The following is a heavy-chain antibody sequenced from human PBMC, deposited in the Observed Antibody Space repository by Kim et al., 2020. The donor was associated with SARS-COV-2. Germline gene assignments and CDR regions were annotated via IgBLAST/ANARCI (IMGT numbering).Heavy chain of an antibody. V-gene: IGHV1-2*06. J-gene: IGHJ5*02. Sequence: ASVKVSCKASGYTFTAYYIHWVRQAPGQGLEWMGRINPINGDTNYAQKFQGRVTMTRDTSISIAYMELSRLTSDDTAVYYCARDGYCSGATCSSYFDPWG. CDR1: GYTFTAYY. D-gene: IGHD2-2*01. CDR2: INPINGDT. CDR3: ARDGYCSGATCSSYFDP.